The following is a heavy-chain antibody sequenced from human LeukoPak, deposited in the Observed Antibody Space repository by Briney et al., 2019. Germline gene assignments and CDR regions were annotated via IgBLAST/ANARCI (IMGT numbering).Heavy chain of an antibody. V-gene: IGHV3-23*01. J-gene: IGHJ4*02. CDR2: ISGSGGST. D-gene: IGHD1-26*01. CDR1: GFTFSSYA. Sequence: GGSLRLSCAASGFTFSSYAMNWVRQAPGKGLEWVSTISGSGGSTYYADSVKGRFTISRDNSKNTLYLQMNSLRAEDTAVYYCATAPSGSYFGYWGQGTLVTVSS. CDR3: ATAPSGSYFGY.